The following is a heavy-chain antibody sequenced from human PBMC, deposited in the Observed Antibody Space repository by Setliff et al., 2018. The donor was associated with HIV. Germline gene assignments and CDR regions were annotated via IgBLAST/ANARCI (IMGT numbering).Heavy chain of an antibody. V-gene: IGHV3-74*03. Sequence: PGGSLRLSCAASGFTFSTYWMHWVRQAPGKGLVWVSHINNDGRKTTYADSVKGRFTVSRDNAKNTLYLQMNSLRTEDTGFYFCTREIRDGYPRSSNWGQGTLVTVSS. CDR2: INNDGRKT. J-gene: IGHJ4*02. CDR3: TREIRDGYPRSSN. D-gene: IGHD3-10*01. CDR1: GFTFSTYW.